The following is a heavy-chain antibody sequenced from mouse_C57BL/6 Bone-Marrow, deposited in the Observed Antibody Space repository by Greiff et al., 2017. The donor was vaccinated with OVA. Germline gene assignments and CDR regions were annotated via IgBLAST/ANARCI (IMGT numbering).Heavy chain of an antibody. J-gene: IGHJ4*01. CDR1: GYTFTSYW. D-gene: IGHD1-1*01. CDR3: ARWGLLLRFYAMDY. CDR2: IHPNSGST. V-gene: IGHV1-64*01. Sequence: QVQLQQPGAELVKPGASVTLSCKASGYTFTSYWMHWVKQRPGQGLEWIGMIHPNSGSTNYNEKFKSKATLTVDKSSSTAYMQLSSLTSEDSAVYYCARWGLLLRFYAMDYWGQGTSVTVSS.